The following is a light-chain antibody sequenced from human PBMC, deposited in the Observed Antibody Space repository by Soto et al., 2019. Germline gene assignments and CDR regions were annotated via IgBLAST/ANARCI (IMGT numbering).Light chain of an antibody. CDR1: SSDVGGYNY. Sequence: QSVLTRPASVSGSPGQSITISCTGTSSDVGGYNYVSWYQQHPGKAPKLMISEVSNRPSGVSNRFSGSKSGNTASLTISGLQAEDEADYYCSSYTSNRFYVFGTGTKVTVL. J-gene: IGLJ1*01. CDR3: SSYTSNRFYV. CDR2: EVS. V-gene: IGLV2-14*01.